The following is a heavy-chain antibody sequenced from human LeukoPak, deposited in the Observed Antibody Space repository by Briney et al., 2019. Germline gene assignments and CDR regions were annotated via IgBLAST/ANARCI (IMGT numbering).Heavy chain of an antibody. Sequence: SETLSLTCTVSGGSISSYYWSWIRQPAGKGLEWIGRIYTSGSTNYNPSLKSRVTISVDTSKNQFSLKLSSVTAADTAVYYCARQALEGSGSYLDYWGHGTLVTVSS. D-gene: IGHD3-10*01. J-gene: IGHJ4*01. V-gene: IGHV4-4*07. CDR1: GGSISSYY. CDR3: ARQALEGSGSYLDY. CDR2: IYTSGST.